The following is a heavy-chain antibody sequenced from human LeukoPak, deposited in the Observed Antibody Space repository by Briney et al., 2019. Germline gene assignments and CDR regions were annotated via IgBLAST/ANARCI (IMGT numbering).Heavy chain of an antibody. V-gene: IGHV4-34*01. J-gene: IGHJ4*02. Sequence: PSETLSITCAVCGGSFNGYYWTWIRQSPGKGLEWIGEINDSGGTNYNPSLKSRVTISVDTSKNQFSLKLSPVTAADTAVYYCTRGAAAGTPYYFDYWGQGNLVTVSS. CDR2: INDSGGT. D-gene: IGHD6-13*01. CDR3: TRGAAAGTPYYFDY. CDR1: GGSFNGYY.